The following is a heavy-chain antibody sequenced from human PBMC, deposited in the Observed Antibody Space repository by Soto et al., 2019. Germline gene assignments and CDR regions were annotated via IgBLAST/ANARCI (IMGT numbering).Heavy chain of an antibody. CDR2: IYSSEKT. V-gene: IGHV4-39*01. J-gene: IGHJ4*02. Sequence: SETLSLTCTVSGGSVSSNSYSWGWIRQSPGKGLEWIATIYSSEKTYYNPSLLSRVTISVDTSKNEFSLRLSSVTAADTAVYYCARQDILTGYLIDYWGRGTRMSVSS. CDR3: ARQDILTGYLIDY. CDR1: GGSVSSNSYS. D-gene: IGHD3-9*01.